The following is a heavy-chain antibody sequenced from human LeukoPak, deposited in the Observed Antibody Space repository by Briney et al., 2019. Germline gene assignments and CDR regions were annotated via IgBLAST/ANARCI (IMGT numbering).Heavy chain of an antibody. V-gene: IGHV4-39*01. CDR3: ARTVAAAAPGF. CDR2: FSYSGST. CDR1: GDSISSSSYY. Sequence: SETLSLTCTVSGDSISSSSYYWHWVRQPPRKGLEWIGGFSYSGSTYYNPSLKSRVTISVDSPKNQLSLKVISVTAADTAIYFCARTVAAAAPGFWGQGILVTVSS. J-gene: IGHJ4*02. D-gene: IGHD6-13*01.